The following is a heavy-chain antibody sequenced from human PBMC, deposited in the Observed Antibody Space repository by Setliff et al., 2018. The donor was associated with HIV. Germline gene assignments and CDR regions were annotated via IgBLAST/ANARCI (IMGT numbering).Heavy chain of an antibody. V-gene: IGHV4-34*01. Sequence: SETLSLTCAVYGGSFSDDYWSWIRQPPGRGMEWIGEIDHSGRSNYNPSLKSRVLMAIDASKSQTSLNLTSISAADTAVYYCAKCSGRFGVVTWFDSWGHGMLVTVSS. D-gene: IGHD3-10*02. J-gene: IGHJ5*01. CDR3: AKCSGRFGVVTWFDS. CDR2: IDHSGRS. CDR1: GGSFSDDY.